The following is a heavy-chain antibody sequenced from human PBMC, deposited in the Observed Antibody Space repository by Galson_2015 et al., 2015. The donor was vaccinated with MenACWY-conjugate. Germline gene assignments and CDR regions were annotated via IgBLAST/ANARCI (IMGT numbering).Heavy chain of an antibody. CDR3: ARGGN. CDR1: GFTFSSQG. CDR2: INEDGSDK. D-gene: IGHD1-26*01. Sequence: SLRLSCAASGFTFSSQGLSWVRQAPGKGPECVASINEDGSDKSYMDSVKGRFTISRDNAQNSLSLQMNSLSVEDTAVYYCARGGNWGQGTLVTVSS. V-gene: IGHV3-7*03. J-gene: IGHJ4*01.